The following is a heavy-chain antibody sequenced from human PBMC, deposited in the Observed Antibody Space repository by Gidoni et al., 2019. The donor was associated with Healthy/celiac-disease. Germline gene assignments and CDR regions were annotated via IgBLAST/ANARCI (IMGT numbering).Heavy chain of an antibody. J-gene: IGHJ5*02. CDR1: GFPFSSSA. CDR2: ISGSGGST. D-gene: IGHD1-1*01. CDR3: AKDKLVVDNGFDP. Sequence: VPLFESGRGLVQPRGSLRLSCAPSGFPFSSSAMSCVRQAPGKGLEWVSAISGSGGSTYYADSVKGRFTISRDNSKNTLYLKMNSRRAEDTAVYYCAKDKLVVDNGFDPWGQGTLVTVSS. V-gene: IGHV3-23*01.